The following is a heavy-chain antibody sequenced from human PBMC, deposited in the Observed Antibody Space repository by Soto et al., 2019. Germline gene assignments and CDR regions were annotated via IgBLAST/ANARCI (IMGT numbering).Heavy chain of an antibody. V-gene: IGHV4-39*02. CDR1: GGSISSSSYY. Sequence: QLHLQESGPGLVKPSETLSLTCTVSGGSISSSSYYWGWIRQPPGKGLEWIGNVYYGGSTYYNPSLKSRVTISVETSKRHFSLKLSSVTAADTAVYYCAGGDYYHSSGYYFYYYTMDVWGQGTTVTVSS. CDR2: VYYGGST. D-gene: IGHD3-22*01. CDR3: AGGDYYHSSGYYFYYYTMDV. J-gene: IGHJ6*02.